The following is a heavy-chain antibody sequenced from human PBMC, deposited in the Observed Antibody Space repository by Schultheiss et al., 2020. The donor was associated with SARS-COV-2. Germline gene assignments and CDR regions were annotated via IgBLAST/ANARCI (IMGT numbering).Heavy chain of an antibody. CDR1: GFTFSNAW. J-gene: IGHJ6*02. Sequence: GGSLRLSCAASGFTFSNAWINWVRQAPGKGLEWVGRIKSKTDGGTTDYAAPVKGRFTISRDDSKNTLYLQMNSLKTEDTAVYYCTTAPDSGYYYYGMDVWGQGTTVTVSS. CDR3: TTAPDSGYYYYGMDV. CDR2: IKSKTDGGTT. V-gene: IGHV3-15*07. D-gene: IGHD6-19*01.